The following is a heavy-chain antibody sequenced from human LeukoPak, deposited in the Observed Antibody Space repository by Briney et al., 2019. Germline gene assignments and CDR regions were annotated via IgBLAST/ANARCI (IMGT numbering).Heavy chain of an antibody. CDR3: ARVSPSGAFDWFTMYYFDY. Sequence: PGGSLRLSCAASGFTFSSYWLSWVRQAPGKGLEWVANIKQDGSEKYYVDSVRGRFTISRDNAKNSLYLQMNSLRAEDTAVYYCARVSPSGAFDWFTMYYFDYWGQGTLVTVSS. J-gene: IGHJ4*02. CDR2: IKQDGSEK. D-gene: IGHD3-9*01. V-gene: IGHV3-7*01. CDR1: GFTFSSYW.